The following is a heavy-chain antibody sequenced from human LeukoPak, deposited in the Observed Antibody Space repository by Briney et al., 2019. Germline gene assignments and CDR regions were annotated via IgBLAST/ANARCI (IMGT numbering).Heavy chain of an antibody. CDR2: IIPIFGTA. J-gene: IGHJ4*02. V-gene: IGHV1-69*13. Sequence: ASVKVSCKASGGTLSSYAISWVRQAPGQGLEWMGGIIPIFGTANYAQKFQGRVTITADESTSTAYMELSSLRSEDTAVYYCARGTDLGVVVPAAMGYWGQGTLVTVSS. CDR1: GGTLSSYA. CDR3: ARGTDLGVVVPAAMGY. D-gene: IGHD2-2*01.